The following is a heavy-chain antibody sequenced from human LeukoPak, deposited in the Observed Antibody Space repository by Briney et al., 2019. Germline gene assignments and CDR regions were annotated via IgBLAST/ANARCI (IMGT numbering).Heavy chain of an antibody. D-gene: IGHD2-2*01. Sequence: ASVKVSCMASGYTFTSHDINWVRQATGEGLEWMGWMNPNSGNTGYAQKFRGRVTMTRDTSISTAYMELSSLRSEDTAVYYCAREDIVVVPPARPLRPWGQGTLVTVSS. J-gene: IGHJ5*02. CDR2: MNPNSGNT. V-gene: IGHV1-8*01. CDR3: AREDIVVVPPARPLRP. CDR1: GYTFTSHD.